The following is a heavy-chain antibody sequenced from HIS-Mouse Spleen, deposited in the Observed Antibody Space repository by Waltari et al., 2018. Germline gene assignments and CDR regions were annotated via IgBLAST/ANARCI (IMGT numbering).Heavy chain of an antibody. CDR2: ISYDGRNR. CDR1: GFTFSSYA. V-gene: IGHV3-30*04. J-gene: IGHJ4*02. D-gene: IGHD7-27*01. CDR3: ARDGAPSGDRTAFDY. Sequence: QVQLVESGGGVVQPGRSLRLSCAASGFTFSSYAMHWVRQAPGKGRDWLAVISYDGRNRYSAESVKGRFTISRDNSKNTLYLQMNSLRAEDTAVYYCARDGAPSGDRTAFDYWGQGTLVTVSS.